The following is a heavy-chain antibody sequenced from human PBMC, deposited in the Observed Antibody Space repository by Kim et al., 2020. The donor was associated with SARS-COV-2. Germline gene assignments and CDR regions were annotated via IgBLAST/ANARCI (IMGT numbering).Heavy chain of an antibody. CDR3: ARAKRGVTVSGAFDI. J-gene: IGHJ3*02. V-gene: IGHV4-59*01. Sequence: PSRKSRVTISVDTSKNQFSLKLSSVTAADTAVYYCARAKRGVTVSGAFDIWGQGTMVTVSS. D-gene: IGHD3-10*01.